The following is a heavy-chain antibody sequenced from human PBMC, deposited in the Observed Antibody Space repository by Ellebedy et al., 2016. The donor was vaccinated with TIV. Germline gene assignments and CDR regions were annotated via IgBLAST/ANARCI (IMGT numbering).Heavy chain of an antibody. CDR2: INLGIGDT. D-gene: IGHD5-18*01. CDR3: ARGYSYEFDY. V-gene: IGHV1-3*01. J-gene: IGHJ4*02. CDR1: GYIFTTYA. Sequence: AASVKVSCKTSGYIFTTYAMHWVRQAPGQSLEWMGWINLGIGDTKYSQNFQGRLTITSDASASTVYMELSNLRSGDTAVYFCARGYSYEFDYWGQGTLVTVSS.